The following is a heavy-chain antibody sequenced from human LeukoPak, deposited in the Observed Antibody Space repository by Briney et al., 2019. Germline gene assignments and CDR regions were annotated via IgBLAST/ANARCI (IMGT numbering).Heavy chain of an antibody. CDR2: IYYSGST. CDR1: GGSISSSSYY. Sequence: SSETLSLTCTVSGGSISSSSYYWGWIRQPPGKGLEWIGSIYYSGSTYYNPSLKSRVTISVDTSKNQFSLKLSSVTAADTAVYYCARDGRAYCGGDCQQGNWFDPWGQGTLVTVSS. J-gene: IGHJ5*02. CDR3: ARDGRAYCGGDCQQGNWFDP. D-gene: IGHD2-21*02. V-gene: IGHV4-39*07.